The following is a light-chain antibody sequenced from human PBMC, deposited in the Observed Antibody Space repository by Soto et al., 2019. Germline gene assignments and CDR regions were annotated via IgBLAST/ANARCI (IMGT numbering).Light chain of an antibody. Sequence: EIVMTQSPATLSVSPGERATLSCRASQSVSSNLAWYQHKPGQAPRLLIYGASTRATGIPARFSGSGSGTEFTLTISSLQSEDFAVCYCQQYNNWPPWTLGQGTKVEIK. V-gene: IGKV3-15*01. CDR2: GAS. CDR3: QQYNNWPPWT. J-gene: IGKJ1*01. CDR1: QSVSSN.